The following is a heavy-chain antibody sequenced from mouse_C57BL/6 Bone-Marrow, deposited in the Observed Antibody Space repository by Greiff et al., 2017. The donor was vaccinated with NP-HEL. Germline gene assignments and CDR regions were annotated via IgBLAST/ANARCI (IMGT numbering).Heavy chain of an antibody. Sequence: QVQLQQSGAELARPGASVKMSCKASGYTFTSYTMHWVKQRTGQGLEWIGDINPRSGYTKYNQKFKDKATLTADKSSSTAYMQLSSLTAKDPAVYYCARSALDYWGKGTTLTVSS. J-gene: IGHJ2*01. CDR3: ARSALDY. D-gene: IGHD1-2*01. CDR1: GYTFTSYT. V-gene: IGHV1-4*01. CDR2: INPRSGYT.